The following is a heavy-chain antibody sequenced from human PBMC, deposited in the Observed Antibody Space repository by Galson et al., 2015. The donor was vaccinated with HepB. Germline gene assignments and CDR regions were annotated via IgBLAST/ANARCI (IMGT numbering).Heavy chain of an antibody. Sequence: SLRLSCAASGFTFSSYSMNWVRQAPGKGLEWVSSISSSSSYIYYADSVKGRFTISRDNAKNSLYLQMNSLRAEDTAVYYCARDGEGGALGFDYWGQGTLVTVSS. J-gene: IGHJ4*02. CDR1: GFTFSSYS. V-gene: IGHV3-21*01. CDR2: ISSSSSYI. CDR3: ARDGEGGALGFDY. D-gene: IGHD1-26*01.